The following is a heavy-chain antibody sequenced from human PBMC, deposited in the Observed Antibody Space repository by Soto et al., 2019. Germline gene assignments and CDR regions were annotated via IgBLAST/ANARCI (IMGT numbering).Heavy chain of an antibody. V-gene: IGHV4-59*01. Sequence: PWETLSLTCTVSGGSISDYYWSWIRQPPGKGLEWVGYVYYTGTSTYNPSLKSRVAMSVDTSKKQISLRLTSVTAADTAVYYCAREFSRRFDPWGPGTLVTVS. CDR3: AREFSRRFDP. CDR1: GGSISDYY. CDR2: VYYTGTS. J-gene: IGHJ5*02.